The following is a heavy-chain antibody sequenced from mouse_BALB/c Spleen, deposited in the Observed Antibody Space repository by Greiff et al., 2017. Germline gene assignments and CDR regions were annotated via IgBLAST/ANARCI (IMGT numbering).Heavy chain of an antibody. CDR1: GYSITSDYA. D-gene: IGHD1-1*01. V-gene: IGHV3-2*02. CDR3: ASYVIYYYGSSYVGYAMDY. Sequence: EVQLVESGPGLVKPSQSLSLTCTVTGYSITSDYAWNWIRQFPGNKLEWMGYISYSGSTSYNPSLKSRISITRDTSKNQFFLQLNSVTTEDTATYYCASYVIYYYGSSYVGYAMDYWGQGTSVTVSS. J-gene: IGHJ4*01. CDR2: ISYSGST.